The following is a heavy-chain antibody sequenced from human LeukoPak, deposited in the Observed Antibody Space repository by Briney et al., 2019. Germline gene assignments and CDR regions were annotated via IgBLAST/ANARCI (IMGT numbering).Heavy chain of an antibody. D-gene: IGHD6-13*01. V-gene: IGHV4-59*01. CDR2: IYYSGST. Sequence: SETLSLTCSVSGGSIGGYYWGWIRQPPGKGLEWIAYIYYSGSTNYNPSLKSRVTISVDTSKTQFSLKLSSVTAADTAVYYCARGGSWYPFDYWGQGTLVTVSS. J-gene: IGHJ4*02. CDR1: GGSIGGYY. CDR3: ARGGSWYPFDY.